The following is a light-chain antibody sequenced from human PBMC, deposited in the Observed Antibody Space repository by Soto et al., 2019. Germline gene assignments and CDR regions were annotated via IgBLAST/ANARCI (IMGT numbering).Light chain of an antibody. CDR1: QSVSRY. CDR2: DAS. V-gene: IGKV3-20*01. J-gene: IGKJ1*01. Sequence: EIVLTQSPGTLSLSPGERATLSCRASQSVSRYLAWYQQKRGQAPRLLIYDASNRATGVPARFSGSGSGTDFTLTISRLEPEDFAVYYCQQYGSSPWAFGQGTKVDI. CDR3: QQYGSSPWA.